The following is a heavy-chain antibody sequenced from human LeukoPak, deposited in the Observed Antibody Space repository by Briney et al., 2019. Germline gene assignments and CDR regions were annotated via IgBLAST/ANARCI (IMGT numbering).Heavy chain of an antibody. V-gene: IGHV1-69*06. J-gene: IGHJ6*04. CDR2: IIPIFGTA. Sequence: SVKVSCKASGGTFSSYAISWVRQAPGQGLEWMGGIIPIFGTANYAQKFQGRVTITADKSTSTDYMELSSLRSEDTAVYYCARSYYYGSGSYGYYGMDVWGKGTTVTVSS. CDR3: ARSYYYGSGSYGYYGMDV. D-gene: IGHD3-10*01. CDR1: GGTFSSYA.